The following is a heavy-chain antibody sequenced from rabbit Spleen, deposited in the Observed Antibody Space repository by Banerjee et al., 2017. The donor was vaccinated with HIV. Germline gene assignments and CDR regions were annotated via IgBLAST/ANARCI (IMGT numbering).Heavy chain of an antibody. D-gene: IGHD4-1*01. J-gene: IGHJ4*01. CDR2: IYAGNSAST. CDR1: GFSFSSSYY. V-gene: IGHV1S40*01. Sequence: QSLEESGGDLVKPGASLTLTCTASGFSFSSSYYMCWVRQAPGKGLEWIACIYAGNSASTAYASGARGRFTISKTSSTTVTLQMTSLTAAATAAYFCARDLAGVIGWNFSLWGPGTLVTVS. CDR3: ARDLAGVIGWNFSL.